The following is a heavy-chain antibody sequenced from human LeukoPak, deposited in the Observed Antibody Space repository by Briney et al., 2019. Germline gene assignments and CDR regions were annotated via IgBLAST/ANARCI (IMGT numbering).Heavy chain of an antibody. CDR3: VKGFRGGQLSSTFDY. CDR2: IRSNGGNT. CDR1: GFTFNSYP. D-gene: IGHD5-18*01. V-gene: IGHV3-64D*06. J-gene: IGHJ4*02. Sequence: PGGSLRLSCSASGFTFNSYPMHWVRQAPGKGLEYVSVIRSNGGNTYYADSVKGRFTISRDNSKNTLYLQMSSLRAEDTAVYYCVKGFRGGQLSSTFDYWGQGALVTVCS.